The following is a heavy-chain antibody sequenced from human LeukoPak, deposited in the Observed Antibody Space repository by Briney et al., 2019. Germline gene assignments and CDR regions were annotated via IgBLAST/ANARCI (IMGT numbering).Heavy chain of an antibody. CDR2: IDPSDSYI. Sequence: GASLRISCQVSGSSFTTYWITWVRQLPGKGLEWMGRIDPSDSYIKYSPSFQGHITITVDKSSNTAYLQWSSLKASDTAMYYCARLQDYWGQGTLVTVSS. V-gene: IGHV5-10-1*01. J-gene: IGHJ4*02. CDR3: ARLQDY. CDR1: GSSFTTYW.